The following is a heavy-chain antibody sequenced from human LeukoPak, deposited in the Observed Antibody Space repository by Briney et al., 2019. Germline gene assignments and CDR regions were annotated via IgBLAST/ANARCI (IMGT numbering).Heavy chain of an antibody. V-gene: IGHV4-34*01. D-gene: IGHD1-1*01. CDR1: GGSFSGYY. J-gene: IGHJ4*02. CDR2: INHSGST. CDR3: ARGLENRPYFDY. Sequence: SETLSLTCAVYGGSFSGYYWSWIRQPPGKGLEWIGEINHSGSTNYNPSLKSRVTISVDTSKNQFSLKLSSVTAADTAVYYCARGLENRPYFDYWGQGTLVTVSS.